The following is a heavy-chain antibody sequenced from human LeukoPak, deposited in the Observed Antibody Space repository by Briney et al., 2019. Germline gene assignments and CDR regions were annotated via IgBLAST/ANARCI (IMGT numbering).Heavy chain of an antibody. CDR1: GFTFSTYA. CDR3: AKPPPDSSSWLFDY. D-gene: IGHD6-13*01. V-gene: IGHV3-23*01. Sequence: GGSLRLSCAASGFTFSTYAMSWVRQAPGKGPEWVSTISDNGGSTYYADSVKGRFTISRDNSKNTLYLQMNSLRVEDTAVYYCAKPPPDSSSWLFDYWGQGTLVTVSS. CDR2: ISDNGGST. J-gene: IGHJ4*02.